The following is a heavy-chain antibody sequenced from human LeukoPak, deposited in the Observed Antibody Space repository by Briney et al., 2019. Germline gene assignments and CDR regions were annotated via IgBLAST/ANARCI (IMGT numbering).Heavy chain of an antibody. CDR3: ARGPEQPRRSTDVRY. CDR1: GASITSSNYY. Sequence: SETLSLTCAVSGASITSSNYYWGWVRQSPGKGLEWIGNIYSSGNTYYNASLKSRVTMYIDTSKNQFFLKLSSVTAADTAVYYCARGPEQPRRSTDVRYWGQGTLVTVSS. D-gene: IGHD6-13*01. CDR2: IYSSGNT. V-gene: IGHV4-39*01. J-gene: IGHJ4*02.